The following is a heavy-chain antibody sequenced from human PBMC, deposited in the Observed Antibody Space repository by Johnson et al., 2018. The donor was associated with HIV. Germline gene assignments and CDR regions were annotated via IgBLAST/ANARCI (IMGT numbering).Heavy chain of an antibody. Sequence: VQLVESGGALVKPGGSLRLSCAASGFTFTNVWMSWVRQAPGKGLEWLGRLKSESDGETVDYAAPVKGRFTISRDNSKNTLYLQMNSLRAEDTAVYYCASTQLPIGFDICGQGTMVTVSS. J-gene: IGHJ3*02. D-gene: IGHD2-2*01. V-gene: IGHV3-15*02. CDR1: GFTFTNVW. CDR3: ASTQLPIGFDI. CDR2: LKSESDGETV.